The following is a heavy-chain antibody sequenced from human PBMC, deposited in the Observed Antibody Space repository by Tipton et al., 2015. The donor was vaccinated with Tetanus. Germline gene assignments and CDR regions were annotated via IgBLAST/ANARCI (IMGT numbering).Heavy chain of an antibody. CDR3: ARMRVYGMDV. Sequence: LRLSCTVSGGSISSTNYYWGWIRQPAGKGLEWLGRIYTSESTNYNPSLKSRLTMSVDTSKNQFSLRLNSVTAADTAVYYCARMRVYGMDVWGQGTPVTVSS. V-gene: IGHV4-61*02. J-gene: IGHJ6*02. CDR2: IYTSEST. CDR1: GGSISSTNYY.